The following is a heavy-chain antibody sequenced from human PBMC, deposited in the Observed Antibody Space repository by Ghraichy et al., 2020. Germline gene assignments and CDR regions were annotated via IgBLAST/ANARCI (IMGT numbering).Heavy chain of an antibody. Sequence: GGSLRLSCAASGFTFSSYAMHWVRQAPGKGLEWVAVISYDGSNKYYADSVKGRFTISRDNSKNTLYLQMNSLRAEDTAVYYCARERYDYGDIDYWGQGTLVTVSS. J-gene: IGHJ4*02. CDR2: ISYDGSNK. V-gene: IGHV3-30*04. D-gene: IGHD4-17*01. CDR3: ARERYDYGDIDY. CDR1: GFTFSSYA.